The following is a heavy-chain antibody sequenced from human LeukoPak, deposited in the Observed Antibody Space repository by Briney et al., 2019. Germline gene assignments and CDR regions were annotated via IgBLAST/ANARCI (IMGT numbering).Heavy chain of an antibody. CDR2: IIPIFGTA. CDR3: ARDRVTEYSGSYQDY. CDR1: GGTFSSYA. J-gene: IGHJ4*02. V-gene: IGHV1-69*01. Sequence: ASVKVSCKASGGTFSSYAISWVRQAPGQGLEWMGGIIPIFGTANYAQKFQGRITIAADESTSTAYMELSSLRSEDTAVYYCARDRVTEYSGSYQDYWGQGTLVTVSS. D-gene: IGHD1-26*01.